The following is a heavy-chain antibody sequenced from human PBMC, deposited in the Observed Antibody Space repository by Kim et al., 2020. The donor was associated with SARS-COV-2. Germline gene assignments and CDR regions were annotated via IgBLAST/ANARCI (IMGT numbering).Heavy chain of an antibody. CDR1: GYTFTSYA. D-gene: IGHD1-7*01. J-gene: IGHJ4*02. CDR3: ARIYTKTGSPYNWNYGY. CDR2: INAGNGNT. Sequence: ASVKVSCKASGYTFTSYAMHWVRQAPGQRLEWMGWINAGNGNTKYSQKFQGRVTITRDTSASTAYMELSSLRSEDTAVYYCARIYTKTGSPYNWNYGYWGQGTLVTVSS. V-gene: IGHV1-3*01.